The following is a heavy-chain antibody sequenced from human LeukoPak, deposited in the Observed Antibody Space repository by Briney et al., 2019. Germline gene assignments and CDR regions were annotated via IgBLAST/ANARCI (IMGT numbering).Heavy chain of an antibody. J-gene: IGHJ4*02. D-gene: IGHD6-19*01. CDR3: ANSGWSLRDY. CDR2: IKQDGSEK. V-gene: IGHV3-7*01. Sequence: AGGSLRLSCAASGFTFNSYWMSWVRQAPGKGLEWVANIKQDGSEKYYVDSVKGRFTISRDNAKNSLYLQMNSLRVEDTAVYYCANSGWSLRDYWGQGTLVTVSS. CDR1: GFTFNSYW.